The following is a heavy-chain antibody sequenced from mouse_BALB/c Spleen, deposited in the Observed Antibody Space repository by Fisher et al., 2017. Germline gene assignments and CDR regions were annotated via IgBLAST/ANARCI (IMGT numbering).Heavy chain of an antibody. D-gene: IGHD2-2*01. V-gene: IGHV5-9-1*01. CDR3: ARRGLGRHWYFDV. Sequence: RFTISRDNAKNTLYLQMSSLRSEDTAMYYCARRGLGRHWYFDVWGAGTTVTVSS. J-gene: IGHJ1*01.